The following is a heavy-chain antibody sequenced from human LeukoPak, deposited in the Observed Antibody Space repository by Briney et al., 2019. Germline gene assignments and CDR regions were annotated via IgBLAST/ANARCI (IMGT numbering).Heavy chain of an antibody. CDR3: AKDLNIVVVPAAVFDY. V-gene: IGHV3-30*02. J-gene: IGHJ4*02. Sequence: GSLRLSCAASGFTFSNYGMHWVRQAPGKGLEWVAFIRYDEINTYYADSVKGRFTISRDNSKNTLYLQMNSLRAEDTAVYYCAKDLNIVVVPAAVFDYWGQGTLVTVSS. CDR2: IRYDEINT. D-gene: IGHD2-2*01. CDR1: GFTFSNYG.